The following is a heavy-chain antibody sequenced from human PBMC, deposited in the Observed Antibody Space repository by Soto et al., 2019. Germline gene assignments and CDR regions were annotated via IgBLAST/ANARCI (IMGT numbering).Heavy chain of an antibody. V-gene: IGHV1-18*01. CDR3: ARGRYWDY. J-gene: IGHJ4*02. D-gene: IGHD2-8*02. Sequence: QVHLVQSGAEVKKPGASVKVSCKASGYTFTSYGITWVRQAPGQGLEWMGWISAHNGNTDYAQKIQGRVIVTRDTSTSTAYMELRSLISDDTAVYYCARGRYWDYWGQGALVTVSS. CDR2: ISAHNGNT. CDR1: GYTFTSYG.